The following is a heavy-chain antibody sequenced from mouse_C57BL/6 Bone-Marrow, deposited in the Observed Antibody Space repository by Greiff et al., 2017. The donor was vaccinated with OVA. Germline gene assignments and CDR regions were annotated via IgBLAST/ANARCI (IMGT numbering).Heavy chain of an antibody. D-gene: IGHD1-1*01. CDR1: GYAFTNYL. CDR3: ARRGSITPVVEYYFDY. V-gene: IGHV1-54*01. Sequence: QVQLKESGAELVRPGTSVKVSCKASGYAFTNYLIEWVKQRPGQGLEWIGVINPGSGGTNYNEKFKGKATLTADKSSSTAYMQLSSLTSEDSAVYVCARRGSITPVVEYYFDYWGQGTTLTVSS. J-gene: IGHJ2*01. CDR2: INPGSGGT.